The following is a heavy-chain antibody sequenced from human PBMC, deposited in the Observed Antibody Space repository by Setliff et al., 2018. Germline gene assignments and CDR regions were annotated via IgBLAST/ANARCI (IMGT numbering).Heavy chain of an antibody. Sequence: GASVKVSCKASGYTFTAYYIHWVRQAPGQGLEWMGWISAYDGNTKFAQNIQGRVTLTTDTPTSTAYMELRSLRSDDTAVYYCARSPPNRGSGSGWYGDFWGQGTLVTVSS. CDR1: GYTFTAYY. D-gene: IGHD6-19*01. CDR3: ARSPPNRGSGSGWYGDF. CDR2: ISAYDGNT. V-gene: IGHV1-18*04. J-gene: IGHJ4*02.